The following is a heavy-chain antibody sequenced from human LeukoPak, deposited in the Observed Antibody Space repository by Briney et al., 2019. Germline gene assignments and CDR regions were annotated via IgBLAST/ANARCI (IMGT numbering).Heavy chain of an antibody. D-gene: IGHD3-3*01. CDR1: GGSVSSGSYY. Sequence: SETLSLTCTVSGGSVSSGSYYWRWIRQPPGKGLEWIGYIYYSGSTNYNPSLKSRVTISVDTSRNQFSLKLSSVTAADTAVYYCARDGLAYYDFWSGYYKDYYYGMDVWGQGTTVTVSS. V-gene: IGHV4-61*01. CDR3: ARDGLAYYDFWSGYYKDYYYGMDV. CDR2: IYYSGST. J-gene: IGHJ6*02.